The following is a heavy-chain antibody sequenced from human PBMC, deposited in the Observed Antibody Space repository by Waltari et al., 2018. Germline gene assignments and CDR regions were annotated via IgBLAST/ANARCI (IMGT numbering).Heavy chain of an antibody. CDR2: IDPEDGET. CDR1: GYTFMDYF. CDR3: APLPGGSGQTFDY. J-gene: IGHJ4*02. D-gene: IGHD3-10*01. V-gene: IGHV1-69-2*01. Sequence: EVELVQSGAEVEKPGATVKISCKASGYTFMDYFMNGVQQAPGKGLEWMGRIDPEDGETVYSEKFQGRVTITADTSTDTAYMELSSLTSGDTAVYYCAPLPGGSGQTFDYWGQGTLVTVS.